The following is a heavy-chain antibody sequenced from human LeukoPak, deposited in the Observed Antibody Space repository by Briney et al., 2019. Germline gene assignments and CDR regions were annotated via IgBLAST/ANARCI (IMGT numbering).Heavy chain of an antibody. CDR2: MYDSGST. CDR1: GGSISSYY. D-gene: IGHD3-10*01. CDR3: ARTYYGSGNWFDP. J-gene: IGHJ5*02. Sequence: SETLSLTCTVSGGSISSYYWSWIRQPPGKALEWIGYMYDSGSTNYNPSLKSRVTISVDMSKNQFSLKLGSVTAADTAVYYCARTYYGSGNWFDPWGQGTLVTVSS. V-gene: IGHV4-59*01.